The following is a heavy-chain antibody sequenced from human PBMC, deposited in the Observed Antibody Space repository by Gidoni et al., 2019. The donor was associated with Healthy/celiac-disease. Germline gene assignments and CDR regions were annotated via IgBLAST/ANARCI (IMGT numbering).Heavy chain of an antibody. CDR3: ARTRSSIAARNAFDI. D-gene: IGHD6-6*01. CDR2: IDWDDDK. J-gene: IGHJ3*02. V-gene: IGHV2-70*01. Sequence: QVTLRESGPSLVKPTQTLTLTCTFSGFSLSTSGRCVSWIRQPPGKALEWLAHIDWDDDKYYSTSLKTRLTSSKDTSKNQVVLTMTNMDPVDTATYYWARTRSSIAARNAFDIWGQGTMVTVSS. CDR1: GFSLSTSGRC.